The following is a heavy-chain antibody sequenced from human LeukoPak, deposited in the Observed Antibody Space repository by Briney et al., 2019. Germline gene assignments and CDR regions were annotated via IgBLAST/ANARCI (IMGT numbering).Heavy chain of an antibody. Sequence: GGSLRLSCAASGFTFSSYSMNWVRQAPGKGLEWVSSISSSSSYIYYADSVKGRFTISRDNSNNMVYLQMNSLRADDTGVYYCAKDAQRGFGYSNSLEYWGQGALVTVSS. V-gene: IGHV3-21*01. CDR2: ISSSSSYI. CDR3: AKDAQRGFGYSNSLEY. J-gene: IGHJ4*02. CDR1: GFTFSSYS. D-gene: IGHD4-11*01.